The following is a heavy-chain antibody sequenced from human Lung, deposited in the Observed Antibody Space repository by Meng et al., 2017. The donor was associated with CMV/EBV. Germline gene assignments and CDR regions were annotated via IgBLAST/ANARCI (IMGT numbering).Heavy chain of an antibody. D-gene: IGHD3-3*01. CDR1: GFLLSATGMR. CDR2: IDWDDDK. CDR3: ARIDFWSGIDVFDI. V-gene: IGHV2-70D*14. Sequence: SGPXLVKPTQTLTLTCSFSGFLLSATGMRVSWIRQPPGGALEWLARIDWDDDKFYSPSLKTRLSISKDTSKNQVVLRMTNMDPVDTATYYCARIDFWSGIDVFDIWGQGIKVTVSS. J-gene: IGHJ3*02.